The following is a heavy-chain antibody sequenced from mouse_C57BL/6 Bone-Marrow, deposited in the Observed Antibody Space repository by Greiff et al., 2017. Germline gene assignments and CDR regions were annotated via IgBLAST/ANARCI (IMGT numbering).Heavy chain of an antibody. J-gene: IGHJ1*03. CDR2: IWRGGST. D-gene: IGHD1-1*01. Sequence: VHLVESGPGLVQPSQSLSITCTVSGFSLTSYGVHWVRQSPGKGLEWLGVIWRGGSTDYNAAFMSRLSITKDNSKSQVFFKMNSLQADDTAIYYCAKNPLYYGSSKGYFDVWGTGTTVTVSS. V-gene: IGHV2-5*01. CDR3: AKNPLYYGSSKGYFDV. CDR1: GFSLTSYG.